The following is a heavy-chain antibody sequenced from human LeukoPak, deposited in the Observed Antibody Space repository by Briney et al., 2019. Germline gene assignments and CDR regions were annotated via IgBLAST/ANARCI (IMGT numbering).Heavy chain of an antibody. D-gene: IGHD4-17*01. CDR2: IYYSGST. CDR3: ARGADYGDYPLGY. V-gene: IGHV4-59*01. J-gene: IGHJ4*02. CDR1: GGSISSYY. Sequence: SETLSLTCTGSGGSISSYYWSWIRQPPGKGLEWIGYIYYSGSTNYNPSLKSRVTISVDTSKNQFSLKLSSVTAADTAVYYCARGADYGDYPLGYWGQGTLVTVSS.